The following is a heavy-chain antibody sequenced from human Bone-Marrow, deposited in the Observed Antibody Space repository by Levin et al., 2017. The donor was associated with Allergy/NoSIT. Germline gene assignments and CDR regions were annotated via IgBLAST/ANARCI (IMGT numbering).Heavy chain of an antibody. Sequence: GGSLRLSCAASGFTFSSYAMHWVRQAPGKGLEWVAVISYDGSNKYYADSVKGRFTISRDNSKNTLYLQMNSLRAEDTAVYYCARAPYYYGSRYFDYWGQGTLVTVSS. CDR2: ISYDGSNK. J-gene: IGHJ4*02. V-gene: IGHV3-30*04. CDR3: ARAPYYYGSRYFDY. D-gene: IGHD3-10*01. CDR1: GFTFSSYA.